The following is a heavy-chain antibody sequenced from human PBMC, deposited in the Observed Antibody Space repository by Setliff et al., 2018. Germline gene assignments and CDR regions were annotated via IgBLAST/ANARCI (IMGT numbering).Heavy chain of an antibody. CDR3: ARDYTYYDFWSGPSSDAFDI. CDR1: GGSIGSGDFHWY. CDR2: ISYRGNT. V-gene: IGHV4-39*07. J-gene: IGHJ3*02. D-gene: IGHD3-3*01. Sequence: PSETLSLTCIVSGGSIGSGDFHWYWGWVRQSPGEGLEWIGSISYRGNTFYNPSLTSRVTISLDTSKKQLSLKLTSLSAEDTAVYYCARDYTYYDFWSGPSSDAFDIWGQGTMVT.